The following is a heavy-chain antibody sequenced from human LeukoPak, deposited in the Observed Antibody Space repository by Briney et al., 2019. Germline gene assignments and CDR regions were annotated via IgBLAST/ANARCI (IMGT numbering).Heavy chain of an antibody. J-gene: IGHJ4*02. V-gene: IGHV3-23*01. CDR2: IFGNGDTT. CDR3: AKRNTMVRGGPCFDY. Sequence: GGSLRLSYAASGFTFSSYAMHWVRQAPGKGLEWVSIIFGNGDTTYYADSVKGRFTVSRDNSKDTLYLQMNDLRPDDTAIYYCAKRNTMVRGGPCFDYWGQGLLVTVSS. CDR1: GFTFSSYA. D-gene: IGHD3-10*01.